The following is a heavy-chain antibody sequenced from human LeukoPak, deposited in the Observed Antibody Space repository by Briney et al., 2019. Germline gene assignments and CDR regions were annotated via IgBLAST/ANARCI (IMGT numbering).Heavy chain of an antibody. Sequence: ASVKVSCKASGYTFTGYYMHWVRQAPGQGLEWMGWINPNSGGTSYAQKFQGRVTMTRDTSISTAYMELSRLRSDDTAVYYCASSSSSPHAPFDPWGQGTLVTVSS. CDR3: ASSSSSPHAPFDP. D-gene: IGHD6-6*01. CDR1: GYTFTGYY. V-gene: IGHV1-2*02. CDR2: INPNSGGT. J-gene: IGHJ5*02.